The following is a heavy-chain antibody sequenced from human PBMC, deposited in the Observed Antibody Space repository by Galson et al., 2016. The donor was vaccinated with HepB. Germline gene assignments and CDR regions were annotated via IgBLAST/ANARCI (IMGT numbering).Heavy chain of an antibody. CDR1: GFTFSSSV. V-gene: IGHV3-23*01. CDR2: ISGLGGNT. CDR3: AKSVRSYDFWSGKGLRRYFYGLDV. J-gene: IGHJ6*02. Sequence: SLRLSCAASGFTFSSSVMTWVRQAPGKGLEWVSTISGLGGNTYYADSVKGRFTISRDNSKNTLYLQMNGLRAEDTAVYYCAKSVRSYDFWSGKGLRRYFYGLDVWGQGSLVTVSS. D-gene: IGHD3-3*01.